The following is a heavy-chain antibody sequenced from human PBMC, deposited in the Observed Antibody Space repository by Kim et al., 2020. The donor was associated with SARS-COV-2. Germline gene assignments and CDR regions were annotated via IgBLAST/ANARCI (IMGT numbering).Heavy chain of an antibody. Sequence: SETLSLTCTVSGGSISSYYWSWIRQPPGTGLEWIGYIYYSGSTNYNPPLTSRVTMSVDTSKNKFSLELSSVTAADTAVYYCATRNCSSTSCSPHYFDYWGQGTLVTVSS. D-gene: IGHD2-2*01. V-gene: IGHV4-59*08. CDR1: GGSISSYY. CDR2: IYYSGST. CDR3: ATRNCSSTSCSPHYFDY. J-gene: IGHJ4*02.